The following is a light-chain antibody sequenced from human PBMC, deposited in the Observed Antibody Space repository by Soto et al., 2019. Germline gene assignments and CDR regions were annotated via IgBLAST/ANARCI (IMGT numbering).Light chain of an antibody. CDR1: SGHSNYA. CDR3: QTWGTGIVV. J-gene: IGLJ2*01. V-gene: IGLV4-69*01. CDR2: LNSDGSH. Sequence: QPVLTQSPSASASLGASVKLTCTLSSGHSNYAIAWHQQQPEKGPRYLMKLNSDGSHTKGDGIPDRFSGSSSGAERYLTISSLQSEDEADYHCQTWGTGIVVFGGGTKLTVL.